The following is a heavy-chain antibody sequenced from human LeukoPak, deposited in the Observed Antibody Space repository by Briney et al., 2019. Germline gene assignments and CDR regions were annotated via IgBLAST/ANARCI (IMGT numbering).Heavy chain of an antibody. CDR2: IYHSGST. CDR3: ARSSSSWYASPFDY. V-gene: IGHV4-38-2*02. D-gene: IGHD6-13*01. CDR1: GYSISSGYY. Sequence: SETLSLTCTVSGYSISSGYYWGWIRQPSGKGLEWIGSIYHSGSTYYNPSLKSRVTISVDMSKNQFSLKLSSVTAADTAVYYCARSSSSWYASPFDYWGQGTLVTVSS. J-gene: IGHJ4*02.